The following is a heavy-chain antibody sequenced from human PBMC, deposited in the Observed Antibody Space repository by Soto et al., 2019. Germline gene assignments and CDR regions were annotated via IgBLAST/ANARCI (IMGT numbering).Heavy chain of an antibody. J-gene: IGHJ4*02. D-gene: IGHD3-22*01. CDR2: LYFDGAT. CDR3: ASHFYYDNSGYYFFDF. CDR1: GGSITAYY. V-gene: IGHV4-59*01. Sequence: SETLSLTCTVSGGSITAYYWSWIRQPPGKGLEWIGFLYFDGATNYNPSLKSRVTVSSDTSKNQFSLNLTSVTAADTAVYYCASHFYYDNSGYYFFDFWGQGALVTVSS.